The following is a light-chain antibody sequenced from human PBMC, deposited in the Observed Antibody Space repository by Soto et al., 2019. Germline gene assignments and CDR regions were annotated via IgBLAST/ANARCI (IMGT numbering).Light chain of an antibody. CDR1: SSDVGGYNY. Sequence: QSALTQPASVSGSPGQSITISCTGTSSDVGGYNYVSWYQQHPGKAPKLMIYDVSNRPSGVSNRFSGSKSGNTASLTISGLQAEDEADYYCSSYTSCSTPVFGGGTKLTVL. V-gene: IGLV2-14*01. CDR2: DVS. J-gene: IGLJ2*01. CDR3: SSYTSCSTPV.